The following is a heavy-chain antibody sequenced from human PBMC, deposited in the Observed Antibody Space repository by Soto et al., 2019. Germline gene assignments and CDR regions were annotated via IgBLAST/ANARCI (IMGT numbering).Heavy chain of an antibody. CDR3: ARRDSGGFYRFFDS. CDR1: GGSLSTNP. V-gene: IGHV1-69*06. D-gene: IGHD2-15*01. CDR2: TGSGTGPG. Sequence: SVKVSCKASGGSLSTNPISWVRQAPGQGLEWMGGTGSGTGPGNHAQKLQGRLTATADKSTSTVYMELNNLSSEDTAVYYCARRDSGGFYRFFDSWGHGTLVTVS. J-gene: IGHJ4*01.